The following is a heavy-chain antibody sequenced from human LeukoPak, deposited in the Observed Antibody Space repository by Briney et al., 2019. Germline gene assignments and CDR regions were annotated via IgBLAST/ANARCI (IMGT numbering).Heavy chain of an antibody. CDR2: IYTSGST. Sequence: PSETLSLTCTVSGGSISSGSYYWSWIRQPAGKGLEWIGRIYTSGSTNYNPSLESRVTISVDTSKNQFSLKLSSVTAADTAVYYCARVWGGSYFLPWGQGTLVTVSS. J-gene: IGHJ5*02. CDR3: ARVWGGSYFLP. CDR1: GGSISSGSYY. V-gene: IGHV4-61*02. D-gene: IGHD1-26*01.